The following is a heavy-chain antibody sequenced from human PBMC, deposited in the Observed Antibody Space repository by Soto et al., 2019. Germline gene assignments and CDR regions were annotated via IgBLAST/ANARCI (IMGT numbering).Heavy chain of an antibody. D-gene: IGHD4-4*01. CDR3: ARDLTKGLDV. J-gene: IGHJ6*02. CDR1: GYTFTSCG. CDR2: INTYNGYT. Sequence: QVHLVQSGAEVKKPGASVMVSCKASGYTFTSCGISWVRQAPGQGLEWMGLINTYNGYTNYPQNFQGRVTMTTDTSTGTVYMELRSLTSDDTAVYYCARDLTKGLDVWGQGTTVTVSS. V-gene: IGHV1-18*01.